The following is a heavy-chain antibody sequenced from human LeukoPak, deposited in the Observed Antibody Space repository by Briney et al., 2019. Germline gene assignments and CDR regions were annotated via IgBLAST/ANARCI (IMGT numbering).Heavy chain of an antibody. CDR2: ISGSGGST. CDR1: GFTFSSYA. J-gene: IGHJ4*02. Sequence: GGSLRLSCAASGFTFSSYAMSWVRQAPGKGLEWVSAISGSGGSTYCADSVKGRFTISRDNSKNTLYLQMNSLRAEDTAVYYCAKAGLWFGEFRRFDYWGQGTLVTVSS. V-gene: IGHV3-23*01. D-gene: IGHD3-10*01. CDR3: AKAGLWFGEFRRFDY.